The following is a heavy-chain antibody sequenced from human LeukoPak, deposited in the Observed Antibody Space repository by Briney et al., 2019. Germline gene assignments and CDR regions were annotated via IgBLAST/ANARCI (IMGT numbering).Heavy chain of an antibody. CDR1: GFTFSSYA. D-gene: IGHD3-22*01. Sequence: GGSLRLSCAASGFTFSSYAMSWVRQAPGKGLKWVSAISGSGGSTYYADSVKGRFTISRDNSKNTLYLQMNSLRAEDTAVYYCATLEGYYYDSLSYFDYWGQGTLVTVSS. CDR3: ATLEGYYYDSLSYFDY. J-gene: IGHJ4*02. CDR2: ISGSGGST. V-gene: IGHV3-23*01.